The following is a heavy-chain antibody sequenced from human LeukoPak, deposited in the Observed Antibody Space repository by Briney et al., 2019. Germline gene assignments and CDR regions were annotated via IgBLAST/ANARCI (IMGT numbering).Heavy chain of an antibody. CDR2: ITWNAART. CDR1: GFKFDDYG. D-gene: IGHD2-8*01. V-gene: IGHV3-20*04. J-gene: IGHJ4*02. CDR3: ARDMRMVYAITDY. Sequence: GGSLRLSCVTSGFKFDDYGMSWVRQAPGKGPEWISGITWNAARTDYADSVKGRFTISRDNAKNSLYLQMNSLRAEDTAVYYCARDMRMVYAITDYWGQGTLVTVSS.